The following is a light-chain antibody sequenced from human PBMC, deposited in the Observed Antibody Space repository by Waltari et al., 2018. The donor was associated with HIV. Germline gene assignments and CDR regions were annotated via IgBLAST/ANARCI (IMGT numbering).Light chain of an antibody. V-gene: IGLV2-14*01. CDR2: EVN. CDR1: PPAIAYYNY. Sequence: QSALTQPASVSGSPGHSVIISCTGSPPAIAYYNYVSWYQHQSGKAPIALICEVNNRAVGISARFSGSKSGNAAYLTISGLQTDDEGYYVCSSYTRSGSVVFGGGT. J-gene: IGLJ2*01. CDR3: SSYTRSGSVV.